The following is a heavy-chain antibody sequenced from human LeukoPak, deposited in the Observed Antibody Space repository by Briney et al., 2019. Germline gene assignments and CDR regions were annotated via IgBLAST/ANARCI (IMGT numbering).Heavy chain of an antibody. CDR1: GFTFSSYG. CDR3: AKGRSRTTIAVDDAFDI. J-gene: IGHJ3*02. Sequence: GGSLRLSCEASGFTFSSYGMSWVRQAPGKGLEWVSAISGSGGSTYYADSVKGRFTISRDNSKNTLYLQMNSLRAEDTAVYYCAKGRSRTTIAVDDAFDIWGQGTMVTVSS. V-gene: IGHV3-23*01. CDR2: ISGSGGST. D-gene: IGHD6-19*01.